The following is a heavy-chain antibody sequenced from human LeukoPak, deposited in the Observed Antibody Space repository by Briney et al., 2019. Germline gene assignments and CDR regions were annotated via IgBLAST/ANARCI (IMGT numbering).Heavy chain of an antibody. Sequence: KPSETLSLTCTVSGGTISSYYRNWIRQPPGKGLEWIGYIHYSGSTKYNPSLKSRVTISVDTSKNQFSLKLSSVTAADTAVYYCARWYSSGWAFDYWGQGTLVTVSS. CDR1: GGTISSYY. J-gene: IGHJ4*02. CDR3: ARWYSSGWAFDY. V-gene: IGHV4-59*08. D-gene: IGHD6-19*01. CDR2: IHYSGST.